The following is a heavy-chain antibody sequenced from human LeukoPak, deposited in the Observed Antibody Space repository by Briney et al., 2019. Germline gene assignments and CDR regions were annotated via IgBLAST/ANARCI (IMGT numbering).Heavy chain of an antibody. Sequence: SETLSLTCTVSGGSISSYYWSWIRQPPGKGLEWIGYIYYSGSTNYNPSLKSRVTISVDTSKNQFSLKLSSVTAADTAVYYCARDYGIVGAIGYWGQGTLVTVSS. D-gene: IGHD1-26*01. J-gene: IGHJ4*02. CDR3: ARDYGIVGAIGY. V-gene: IGHV4-59*01. CDR2: IYYSGST. CDR1: GGSISSYY.